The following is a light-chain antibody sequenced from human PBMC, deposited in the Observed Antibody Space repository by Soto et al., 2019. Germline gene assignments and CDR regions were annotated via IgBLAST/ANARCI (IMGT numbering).Light chain of an antibody. CDR3: QQYNNWWT. CDR1: QSVSSN. J-gene: IGKJ1*01. CDR2: GAS. Sequence: EIVMTQSPATLSVSPGERATLSCRAGQSVSSNLAWYQQKPGQAPRLLIYGASTRATGIPARFSGSGSGTEFTLIISSLQSEDFAVYYCQQYNNWWTFGQGTKVDI. V-gene: IGKV3-15*01.